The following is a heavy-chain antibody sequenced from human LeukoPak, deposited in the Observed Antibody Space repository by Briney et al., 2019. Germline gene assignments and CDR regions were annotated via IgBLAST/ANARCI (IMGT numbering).Heavy chain of an antibody. CDR3: ARVKGRLYYYYHMDV. CDR1: GGSISSYY. Sequence: SETLSLTCTVSGGSISSYYWSWIRQPPGKGLEWIGYIYYSGSTNYNPSLKSRVTISVDTSKNQFSLKLSSVTAADTAVYYCARVKGRLYYYYHMDVWGKGTTVTVSS. CDR2: IYYSGST. J-gene: IGHJ6*03. V-gene: IGHV4-59*01.